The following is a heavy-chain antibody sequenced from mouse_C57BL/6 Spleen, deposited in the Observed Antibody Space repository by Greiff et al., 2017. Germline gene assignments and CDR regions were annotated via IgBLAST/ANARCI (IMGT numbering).Heavy chain of an antibody. D-gene: IGHD2-5*01. CDR3: AREDSNYGYYLDY. V-gene: IGHV1-61*01. CDR2: IYPSDSET. J-gene: IGHJ2*01. Sequence: QVQLQQPGAELVRPGSSVKLSCKASGYTFTSYWMDWVKQRPGQGLEWIGNIYPSDSETHYNQKFKDKATLTVDKSSSTAYRQLSSLTSEDSAVYYCAREDSNYGYYLDYWGQGTTLTVSS. CDR1: GYTFTSYW.